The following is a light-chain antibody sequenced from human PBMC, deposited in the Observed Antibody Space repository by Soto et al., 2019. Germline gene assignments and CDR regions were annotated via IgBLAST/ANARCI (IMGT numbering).Light chain of an antibody. Sequence: EIVLTQSPGTLSLSPGERATLSCRASQSVSSYLAWYQQKPGQAPRLLIYGASTRATDVPDRFSGSGSGADFTLTISRLEPEDFAVYYCQQYGSSPPITFGGGTKV. CDR1: QSVSSY. CDR2: GAS. J-gene: IGKJ4*01. CDR3: QQYGSSPPIT. V-gene: IGKV3-20*01.